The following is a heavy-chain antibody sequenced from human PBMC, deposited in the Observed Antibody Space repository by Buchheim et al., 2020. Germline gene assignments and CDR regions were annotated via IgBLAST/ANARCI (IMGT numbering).Heavy chain of an antibody. CDR1: GFTFSSYW. D-gene: IGHD1-26*01. Sequence: EVQLVESGGGLVQPGGSLRLSCAASGFTFSSYWMSWVRQAPGKGLEWVANIKQDGSEKYYVDSVKGRFTISRDNAKNSLYLQMNSLRAEDTAVYYCARADSGSYWLSYYYYGMDVWGQGTT. CDR2: IKQDGSEK. V-gene: IGHV3-7*01. J-gene: IGHJ6*02. CDR3: ARADSGSYWLSYYYYGMDV.